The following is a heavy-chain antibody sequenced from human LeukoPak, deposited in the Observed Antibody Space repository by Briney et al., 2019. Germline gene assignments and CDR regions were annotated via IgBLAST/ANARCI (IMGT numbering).Heavy chain of an antibody. Sequence: SVKVSCKASGGTFSSYAISWARQAPGQGLEWMGGIIPIFGTANYAQKFQGRVTITADESTSTAYMELNSLRSEDTAVYYCARAHPRYDSSGYLDYWGQGTLVTVSS. CDR3: ARAHPRYDSSGYLDY. CDR2: IIPIFGTA. J-gene: IGHJ4*02. D-gene: IGHD3-22*01. CDR1: GGTFSSYA. V-gene: IGHV1-69*01.